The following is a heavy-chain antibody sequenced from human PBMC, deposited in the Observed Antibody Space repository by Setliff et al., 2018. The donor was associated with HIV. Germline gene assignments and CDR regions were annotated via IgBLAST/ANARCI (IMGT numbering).Heavy chain of an antibody. CDR1: GFTFGSFD. CDR2: LWRDEVGE. V-gene: IGHV3-33*08. J-gene: IGHJ4*02. D-gene: IGHD1-1*01. Sequence: QPGGSLRLSCAASGFTFGSFDMHWVRQAPGKGLEWVSLLWRDEVGEYYADSVKGRFSISRDRSRNKVSLQMSSLRVEDTAVYYCASARIPTGGTSTSFDYWGQGTLVTVSS. CDR3: ASARIPTGGTSTSFDY.